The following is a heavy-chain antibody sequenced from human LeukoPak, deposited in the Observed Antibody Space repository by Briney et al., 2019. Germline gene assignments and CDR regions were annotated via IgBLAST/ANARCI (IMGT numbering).Heavy chain of an antibody. D-gene: IGHD2-2*01. CDR2: IRYDGSNK. V-gene: IGHV3-30*02. CDR3: ARGFSSAFDI. J-gene: IGHJ3*02. CDR1: GFTFSSYG. Sequence: QPGGSLRLSCAASGFTFSSYGMHWVRQAPGKGLEWVAFIRYDGSNKYYADSVKGRFTISRDNSKNTLYLQMNSLRAEDTAVYYCARGFSSAFDIWGQGTMVTVSS.